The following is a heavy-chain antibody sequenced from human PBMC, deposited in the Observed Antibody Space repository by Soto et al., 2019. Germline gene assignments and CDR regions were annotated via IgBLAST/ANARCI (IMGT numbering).Heavy chain of an antibody. CDR2: ISSSGSTI. J-gene: IGHJ6*02. V-gene: IGHV3-48*01. D-gene: IGHD3-10*01. CDR1: GFTFSSYN. Sequence: GGSLRLSCAASGFTFSSYNMNWVRQAPGKGQEWVSYISSSGSTIYYADSVKGRFTISRDNSKDTLYLQMNSLRAEDTALYYCAKDRGSGSYAANYYYYGMDVWGQGTTVTVSS. CDR3: AKDRGSGSYAANYYYYGMDV.